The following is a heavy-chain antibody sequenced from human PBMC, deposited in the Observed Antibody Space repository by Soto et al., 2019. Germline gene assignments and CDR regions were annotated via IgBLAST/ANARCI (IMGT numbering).Heavy chain of an antibody. CDR2: ISGSGGST. V-gene: IGHV3-23*01. J-gene: IGHJ4*02. CDR3: ATTSGNYDYVWGSYRRYY. Sequence: EVQLLESGGGLVQPGGSLRLSCAASGFTFSSYAMSWVRQAPGKGLEWVSAISGSGGSTYYADSVKGRFTISRDNSKNTLYLQMNSLRAEDTAVYYCATTSGNYDYVWGSYRRYYWGQGTLVTVSS. CDR1: GFTFSSYA. D-gene: IGHD3-16*02.